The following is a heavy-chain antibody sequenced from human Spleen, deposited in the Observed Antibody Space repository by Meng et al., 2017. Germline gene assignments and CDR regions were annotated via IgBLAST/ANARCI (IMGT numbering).Heavy chain of an antibody. V-gene: IGHV3-23*04. Sequence: EVQWVGVGGGLVQAGGSLRLSCAASGFTCRSNAMGWVRQAPGKGLEWVSAISGSGGSTYYADSVKGRFTISRDNAKNSLYLQMNSLRAEDTAVYYCARDAQGIVMAYWGQGTLVTVSS. CDR3: ARDAQGIVMAY. D-gene: IGHD3-22*01. CDR1: GFTCRSNA. J-gene: IGHJ4*02. CDR2: ISGSGGST.